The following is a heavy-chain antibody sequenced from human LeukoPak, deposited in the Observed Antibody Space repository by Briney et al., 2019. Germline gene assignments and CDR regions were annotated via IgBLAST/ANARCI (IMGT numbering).Heavy chain of an antibody. D-gene: IGHD3-3*01. CDR3: AKAYDFWSGSANAFDI. J-gene: IGHJ3*02. CDR1: ALTFSGGA. CDR2: ISGSGVST. V-gene: IGHV3-23*01. Sequence: GGSLILSCAASALTFSGGAMSWVRQAPGKGLKWGSAISGSGVSTYYADSVKGRFTISRDNSKNTLYLQMNSLRAEDTAVYYCAKAYDFWSGSANAFDIWGQGTMVTVSS.